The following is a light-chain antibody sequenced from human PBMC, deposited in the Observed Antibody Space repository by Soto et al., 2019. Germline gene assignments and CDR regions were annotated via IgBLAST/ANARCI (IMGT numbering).Light chain of an antibody. CDR1: SSNIGAGYD. CDR3: QSYDSSLSGHWV. V-gene: IGLV1-40*01. CDR2: GNS. Sequence: QSVLTQPPSVSGAPGQRVTISCTGSSSNIGAGYDVHWYQQLPGTAPKLLIYGNSNRPSGVPDRFSGSKSGTSASLAITGLQAEDEADYDCQSYDSSLSGHWVFGGGTKVTVL. J-gene: IGLJ3*02.